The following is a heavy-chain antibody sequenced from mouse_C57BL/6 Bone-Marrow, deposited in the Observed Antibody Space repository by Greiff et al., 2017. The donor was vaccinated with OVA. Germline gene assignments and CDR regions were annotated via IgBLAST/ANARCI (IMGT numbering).Heavy chain of an antibody. V-gene: IGHV3-6*01. D-gene: IGHD1-1*01. Sequence: DVQLQESGPGLVKPSQSLSLTCSVTGYSITSGYYWNWIRQFPGNKLEWMGYISYDGSNNYNPSLKNRISITRDTSKNQFFLKLNSVTTEDTATYYCAREKDYGKDAMDYWGQGTSVTVSS. J-gene: IGHJ4*01. CDR1: GYSITSGYY. CDR2: ISYDGSN. CDR3: AREKDYGKDAMDY.